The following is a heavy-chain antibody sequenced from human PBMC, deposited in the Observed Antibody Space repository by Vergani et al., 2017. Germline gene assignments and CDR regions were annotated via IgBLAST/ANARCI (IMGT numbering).Heavy chain of an antibody. CDR2: IYYSGST. J-gene: IGHJ3*02. CDR1: GGSISSGDYY. V-gene: IGHV4-30-4*08. CDR3: ASSSEVDTAMYVGAFDI. D-gene: IGHD5-18*01. Sequence: QVQLQESGPGLVKPSQTLSLTCTVSGGSISSGDYYWSWIRQPPGKGLEWIGYIYYSGSTYYNPSLKSRVTISVDTSKNQFSLKLSSVTAADTAVYYCASSSEVDTAMYVGAFDIWGLGTMVTVSS.